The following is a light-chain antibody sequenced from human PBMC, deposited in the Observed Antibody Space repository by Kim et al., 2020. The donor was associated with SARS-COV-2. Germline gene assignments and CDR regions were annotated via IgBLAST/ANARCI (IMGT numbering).Light chain of an antibody. CDR1: QTVRISY. CDR2: GAS. CDR3: QQYDSSVVT. J-gene: IGKJ4*01. V-gene: IGKV3-20*01. Sequence: SPGERDTLSRRASQTVRISYLVWYQQKPGQAPRVLIYGASSRATGIPDRFSGSGSGTDFSLTINRLEPEDSAVYYCQQYDSSVVTFGGGTKVDIK.